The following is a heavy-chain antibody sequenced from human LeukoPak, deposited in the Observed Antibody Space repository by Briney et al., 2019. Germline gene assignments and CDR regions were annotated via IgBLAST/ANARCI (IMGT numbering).Heavy chain of an antibody. CDR1: GFTFSVYA. V-gene: IGHV3-23*01. D-gene: IGHD5-24*01. Sequence: GGSLRLSCAASGFTFSVYAMTWVRQAPGKGLEWVSVITVGGTTYYLDSVKGRFTISRDNSKNTLYLQMNSLRSEDTAVYYCAKHRGDAYNALDYWGQGTLVPVSS. CDR2: ITVGGTT. CDR3: AKHRGDAYNALDY. J-gene: IGHJ4*02.